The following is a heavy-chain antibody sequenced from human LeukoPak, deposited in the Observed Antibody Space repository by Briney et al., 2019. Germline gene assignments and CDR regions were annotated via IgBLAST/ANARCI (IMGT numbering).Heavy chain of an antibody. CDR1: GFTFSSYG. Sequence: PGGSLRLSCAASGFTFSSYGMTWVRQAPGKGLEWVSAISGTGGSTYYADSVKGRFTISRDNSKNTLYLQMNSLRAEDTAVYYCARAKQAIVVVITQTGYFDYWGQGTLVTVSS. J-gene: IGHJ4*02. CDR2: ISGTGGST. V-gene: IGHV3-23*01. D-gene: IGHD3-22*01. CDR3: ARAKQAIVVVITQTGYFDY.